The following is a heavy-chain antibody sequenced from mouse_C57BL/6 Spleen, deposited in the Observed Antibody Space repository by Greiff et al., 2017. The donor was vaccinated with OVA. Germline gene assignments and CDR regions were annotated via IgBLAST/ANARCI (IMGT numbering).Heavy chain of an antibody. CDR3: TRTYYSNPYWYFDV. V-gene: IGHV1-5*01. D-gene: IGHD2-5*01. CDR1: GYTFTSYW. CDR2: IYPGNSDT. Sequence: VQLQQSGTVLARPGASVKMSCKTSGYTFTSYWMHWVKQRPGQGLEWIGAIYPGNSDTSYNQKFKGKAKLTAVTSASTAYMELSSLTNEDSAVYYCTRTYYSNPYWYFDVWGTGTTVTVSS. J-gene: IGHJ1*03.